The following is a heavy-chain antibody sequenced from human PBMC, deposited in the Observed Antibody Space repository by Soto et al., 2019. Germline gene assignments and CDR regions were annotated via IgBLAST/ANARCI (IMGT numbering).Heavy chain of an antibody. CDR1: GLTFDDYA. CDR3: ARDSSGYRYYFDY. CDR2: ISWNSGSI. Sequence: PGGSLRLSCAASGLTFDDYAVPWVRQAPGKGLEWVSGISWNSGSIGYADSVKGRFTISRDNAKNSLYLQMNSLRAEDTALYYCARDSSGYRYYFDYWGQGTLVTVSS. J-gene: IGHJ4*02. D-gene: IGHD3-22*01. V-gene: IGHV3-9*01.